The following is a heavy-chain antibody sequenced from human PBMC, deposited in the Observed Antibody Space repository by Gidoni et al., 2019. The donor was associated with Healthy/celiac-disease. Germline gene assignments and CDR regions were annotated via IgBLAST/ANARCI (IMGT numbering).Heavy chain of an antibody. CDR2: IYYSGST. V-gene: IGHV4-31*02. CDR3: ARGRGTGTEKYYFDY. Sequence: QVQLQESGPGLVKPVSGCSISSGGYYWSWIRQHPGKGLEWIGYIYYSGSTYYNPSLKSRVTISVDTSKNQFSLKLSSVTAADTAVYYCARGRGTGTEKYYFDYWGQGTLVTVSS. D-gene: IGHD1-1*01. CDR1: GCSISSGGYY. J-gene: IGHJ4*02.